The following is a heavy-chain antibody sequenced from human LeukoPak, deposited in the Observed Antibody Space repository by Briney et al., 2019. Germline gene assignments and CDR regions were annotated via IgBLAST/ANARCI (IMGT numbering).Heavy chain of an antibody. D-gene: IGHD5-12*01. CDR1: GYSFTSYW. J-gene: IGHJ4*02. Sequence: PGESLKISCKGSGYSFTSYWIGWVRQMPGKGLEWMGIIYPGDSDTRYSPSFQGQVTISADKSISTAYLQWSSLKASDTAMYYCARPHLYSGYPAPYYFDYWGQGTLVTVSS. CDR2: IYPGDSDT. V-gene: IGHV5-51*01. CDR3: ARPHLYSGYPAPYYFDY.